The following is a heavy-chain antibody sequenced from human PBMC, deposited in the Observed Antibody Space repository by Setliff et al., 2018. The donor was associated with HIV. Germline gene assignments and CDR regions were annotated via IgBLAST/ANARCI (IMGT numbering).Heavy chain of an antibody. CDR1: GYTFTHYW. CDR3: ARPRGGGEHYMDV. Sequence: GESLKISCKGSGYTFTHYWIGWVRQMPGKGLEWMGIIYPGDSDTRYSPSFQGQVTFSADKSISTVYLQWSSLEAPDTAMYYCARPRGGGEHYMDVWGKGTTVTVSS. J-gene: IGHJ6*03. D-gene: IGHD3-16*01. V-gene: IGHV5-51*01. CDR2: IYPGDSDT.